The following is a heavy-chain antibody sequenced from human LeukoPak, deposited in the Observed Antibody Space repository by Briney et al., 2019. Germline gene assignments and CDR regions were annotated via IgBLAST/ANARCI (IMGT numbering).Heavy chain of an antibody. CDR2: INHSGST. V-gene: IGHV4-34*01. J-gene: IGHJ4*02. D-gene: IGHD3-10*01. CDR3: ARYGSGFRVGY. CDR1: GGSFSGYY. Sequence: SETLSLTCAVYGGSFSGYYWSWIRQPPGKGLEWIGEINHSGSTNYNPSLKSRVTISVDTSKNQFSLKLSSVTAADTAVYYCARYGSGFRVGYWGQGTLVTVSS.